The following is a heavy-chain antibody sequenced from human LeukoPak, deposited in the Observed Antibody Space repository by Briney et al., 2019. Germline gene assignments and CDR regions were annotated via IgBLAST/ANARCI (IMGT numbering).Heavy chain of an antibody. J-gene: IGHJ4*02. CDR2: ISGSGGST. D-gene: IGHD3-10*01. CDR3: AKDPTSSSHYYGSEGY. CDR1: GFTFSSYA. V-gene: IGHV3-23*01. Sequence: PGGSLRLSCAASGFTFSSYAMSWVRQAPGKGLEWVSAISGSGGSTYYADSVKGRFTISRENSKNTLYLQMNSLRAEDTAVYYCAKDPTSSSHYYGSEGYWGQGTLVTVSS.